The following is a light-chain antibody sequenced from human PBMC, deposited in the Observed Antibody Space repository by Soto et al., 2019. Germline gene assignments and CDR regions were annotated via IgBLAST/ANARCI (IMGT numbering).Light chain of an antibody. Sequence: SYELTQPPSVSVAPGKTARITCGGNNIGSKSVHWYQQKPGQAPRLVISYDNDRPSGIPERFSGSDSGNTATLTISRVEVGDEADYYCQVRDSSSDHVVFGGGTKLTVL. J-gene: IGLJ3*02. CDR1: NIGSKS. V-gene: IGLV3-21*04. CDR3: QVRDSSSDHVV. CDR2: YDN.